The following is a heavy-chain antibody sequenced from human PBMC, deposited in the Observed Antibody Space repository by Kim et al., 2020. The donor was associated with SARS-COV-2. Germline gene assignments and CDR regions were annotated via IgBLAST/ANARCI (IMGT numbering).Heavy chain of an antibody. J-gene: IGHJ5*02. CDR2: INHSGST. D-gene: IGHD5-12*01. CDR3: ARNGGYAPNWFDP. Sequence: SETLSLTCAVYGGSFSGYYWSWIRQPPGKGLEWIGEINHSGSTNYNPSLKSRLTISVDTSKNQFSLKLSSVTAADTAVYYCARNGGYAPNWFDPWGQGTL. V-gene: IGHV4-34*01. CDR1: GGSFSGYY.